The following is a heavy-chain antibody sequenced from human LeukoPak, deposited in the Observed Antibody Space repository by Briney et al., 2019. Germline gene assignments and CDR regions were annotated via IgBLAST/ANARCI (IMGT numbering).Heavy chain of an antibody. J-gene: IGHJ6*03. V-gene: IGHV3-7*03. CDR1: GFSVSGYW. D-gene: IGHD6-13*01. CDR3: ARVEQQLYGTYYYYMDV. Sequence: GGSLRLSCAVSGFSVSGYWMTWVRQAPGKGLEWVANIKQDGSEKNYVDSVKGRFTISRDNAKNSLYLQMNSLRAEDTALYYCARVEQQLYGTYYYYMDVWGKGTTVTVSS. CDR2: IKQDGSEK.